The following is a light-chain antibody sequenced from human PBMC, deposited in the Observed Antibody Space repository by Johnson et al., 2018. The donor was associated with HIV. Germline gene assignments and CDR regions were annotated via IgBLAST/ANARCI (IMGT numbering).Light chain of an antibody. CDR3: GTWDSSLSGYV. J-gene: IGLJ1*01. V-gene: IGLV1-51*01. CDR1: RSNIGDNF. Sequence: QSVLTQPPSVSAAPGQKVTISCSGNRSNIGDNFVSWYQHLPGTAPKLLVYDNSKRPSGLPDRFSATKSGTSATLGITGLQTGAEADYYCGTWDSSLSGYVFGTGTKVTVL. CDR2: DNS.